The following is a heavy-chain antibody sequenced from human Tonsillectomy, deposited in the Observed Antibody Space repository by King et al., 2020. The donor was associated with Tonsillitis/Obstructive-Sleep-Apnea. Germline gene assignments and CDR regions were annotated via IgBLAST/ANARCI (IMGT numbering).Heavy chain of an antibody. J-gene: IGHJ4*02. V-gene: IGHV3-53*01. Sequence: DVQLVESGGGKIQPGGSLRLSCAASGFAVNNYYMNWVRQAPGKGLEWVSVLYSGGSTYYADSVKGRFTVSRDDSRNTLFLQLNSLRLNDTAVYFCARAEVPVVIDSWGQGILVTVSS. CDR3: ARAEVPVVIDS. CDR2: LYSGGST. CDR1: GFAVNNYY. D-gene: IGHD3-10*01.